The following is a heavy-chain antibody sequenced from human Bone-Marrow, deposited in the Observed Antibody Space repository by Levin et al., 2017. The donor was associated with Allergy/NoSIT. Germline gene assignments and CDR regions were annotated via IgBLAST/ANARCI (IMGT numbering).Heavy chain of an antibody. CDR2: ISSSSSYI. D-gene: IGHD6-13*01. Sequence: GGSLRLSCAASGFTFSSYSMNWVRQAPGKGLEWVSSISSSSSYIYYADSVKGRFTISRDNAKNSLYLQMNSLRAEDTAVYYCARPGREQQLVSYYFDYWGQGTLVTVSS. CDR3: ARPGREQQLVSYYFDY. J-gene: IGHJ4*02. CDR1: GFTFSSYS. V-gene: IGHV3-21*01.